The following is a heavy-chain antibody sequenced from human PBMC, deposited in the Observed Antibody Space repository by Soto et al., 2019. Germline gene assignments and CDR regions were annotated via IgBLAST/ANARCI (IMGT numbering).Heavy chain of an antibody. D-gene: IGHD3-10*01. CDR2: IYGGGTT. CDR1: GFIVSKTY. Sequence: GGSLRLSCAASGFIVSKTYMSWVRQAPGKGLEWVSVIYGGGTTYHADSVKGRFSSSRDNSKNTFFLQMNSLRAEDTAVYYCARGGSSGTYYAHWNFDLWGRGTLVTVSS. J-gene: IGHJ2*01. V-gene: IGHV3-66*01. CDR3: ARGGSSGTYYAHWNFDL.